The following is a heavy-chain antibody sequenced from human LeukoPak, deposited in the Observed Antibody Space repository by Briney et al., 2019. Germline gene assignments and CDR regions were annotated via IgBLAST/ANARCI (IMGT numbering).Heavy chain of an antibody. J-gene: IGHJ4*02. CDR1: GFTFRNYW. CDR2: INSDGSST. V-gene: IGHV3-74*01. D-gene: IGHD6-19*01. CDR3: VRESSAWELDY. Sequence: GRSLRLSCAASGFTFRNYWMHWVRQAAGKGLVWVSRINSDGSSTTYADSVKGRLTIPRDNAKNTLYLQMSSLRAEGTAVYYCVRESSAWELDYWGQGTLVTVSS.